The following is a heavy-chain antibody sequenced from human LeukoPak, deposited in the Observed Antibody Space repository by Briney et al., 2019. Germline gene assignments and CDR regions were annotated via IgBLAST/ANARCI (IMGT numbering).Heavy chain of an antibody. J-gene: IGHJ4*02. D-gene: IGHD2-2*01. CDR3: AKGKDCSSTSCPGDY. V-gene: IGHV3-23*01. Sequence: GGSLRLSCAASGFTFSSYAMSWVRQAPGKGLEWVSAISGSGGSTYYADSVKGRFTISRDNSKNTLYLQMNSLRAEDTAVYYCAKGKDCSSTSCPGDYWGQGTLVTVSS. CDR2: ISGSGGST. CDR1: GFTFSSYA.